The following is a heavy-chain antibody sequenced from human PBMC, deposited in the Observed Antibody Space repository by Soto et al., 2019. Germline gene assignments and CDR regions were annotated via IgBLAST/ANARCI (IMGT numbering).Heavy chain of an antibody. CDR1: GGSISSYY. CDR2: IYYSGST. J-gene: IGHJ3*02. V-gene: IGHV4-59*08. CDR3: ASVRPTRGPGAFGI. Sequence: PSETLSLTCTVSGGSISSYYWSWIRQPPGKGLEWIGYIYYSGSTNYNPSLKSRVTISVDTSKNQFSRKLSSVTAADTAVYYCASVRPTRGPGAFGIWGQGTMVTVSS.